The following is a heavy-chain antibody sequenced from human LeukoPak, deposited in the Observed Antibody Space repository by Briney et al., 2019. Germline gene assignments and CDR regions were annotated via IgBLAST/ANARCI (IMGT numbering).Heavy chain of an antibody. CDR1: GYTFTSYY. V-gene: IGHV1-46*01. D-gene: IGHD3-10*02. J-gene: IGHJ5*02. CDR2: INPSGGST. Sequence: ASVKVSCKASGYTFTSYYMHWVRQAPGQGLEWRGIINPSGGSTSYAQKFQGRVTMTRDTSTSTVYMELSSLRSEDTAVYYCARTTLFGELYNWFDPWGQGTLVTVSS. CDR3: ARTTLFGELYNWFDP.